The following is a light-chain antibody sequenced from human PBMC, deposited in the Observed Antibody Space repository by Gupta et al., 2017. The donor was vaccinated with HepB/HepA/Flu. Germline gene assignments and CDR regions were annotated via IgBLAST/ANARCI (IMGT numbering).Light chain of an antibody. CDR1: QSVSTK. CDR2: GAS. CDR3: HQYINCTPWT. V-gene: IGKV3-15*01. J-gene: IGKJ1*01. Sequence: ETVMTQSPATLSVSPGERATLSCRTSQSVSTKVAWFQQKPGQAPRLLIYGASTRATGVPARFIGSGSGTDFTLIISSLQSEDFAVDYCHQYINCTPWTFGQGTKVESK.